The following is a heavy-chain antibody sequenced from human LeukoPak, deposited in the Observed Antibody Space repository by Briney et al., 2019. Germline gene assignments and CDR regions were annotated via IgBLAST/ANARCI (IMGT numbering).Heavy chain of an antibody. J-gene: IGHJ3*01. V-gene: IGHV1-18*01. Sequence: ASVKVSCKSSAYKFTNYFITWVRQAPGQGLEWMGWISGYNGNTNYAQKFQGRVTMTTDTSTSTAYMDLRSLRSDDTAVYYCVRDKDHAFDVWGQGTVVAVFS. CDR2: ISGYNGNT. CDR1: AYKFTNYF. CDR3: VRDKDHAFDV.